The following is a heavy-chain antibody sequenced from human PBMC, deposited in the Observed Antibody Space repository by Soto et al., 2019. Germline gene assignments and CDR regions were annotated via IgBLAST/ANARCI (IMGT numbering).Heavy chain of an antibody. V-gene: IGHV4-4*07. Sequence: PSETLSLTCSVSVASSSGFNWNWVRQPAGKGPEWVGRLNIAGTINYNPSLKSRITMSMDTSKNQISLHLRSVTAADTAIYYCARDRGEYTSSWFWYFSHWGHGTLVTVSS. CDR2: LNIAGTI. CDR1: VASSSGFN. D-gene: IGHD6-13*01. J-gene: IGHJ2*01. CDR3: ARDRGEYTSSWFWYFSH.